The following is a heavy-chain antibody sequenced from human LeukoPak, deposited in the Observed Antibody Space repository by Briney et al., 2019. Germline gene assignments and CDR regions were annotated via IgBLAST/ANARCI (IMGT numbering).Heavy chain of an antibody. CDR1: GFTFSNYG. D-gene: IGHD5-24*01. CDR2: IWHDGSNK. CDR3: AKDGDAYIEYYYYYMDV. Sequence: GGSLRLSCVSSGFTFSNYGMHWVRQAPGKGLEWVALIWHDGSNKYYADSVRGRVTISRDNSKNTLYLQMNILTAEDTAVYFCAKDGDAYIEYYYYYMDVWGKGTTVTVSS. J-gene: IGHJ6*03. V-gene: IGHV3-33*06.